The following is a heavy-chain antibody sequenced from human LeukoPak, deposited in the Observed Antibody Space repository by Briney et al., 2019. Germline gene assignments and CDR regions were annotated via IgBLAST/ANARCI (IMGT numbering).Heavy chain of an antibody. J-gene: IGHJ5*02. D-gene: IGHD3-10*01. CDR3: AREVQRITMVRGVIFRWFDP. V-gene: IGHV3-48*03. Sequence: PGGSLRLSRVASGFTFSSYEMNWVRQAPGKGLEWVSYISSSGSTIYYADSVKGRFTISRDNAKNSLYLQMNSLRAEDTAVYYCAREVQRITMVRGVIFRWFDPWGQGTLVTVSS. CDR2: ISSSGSTI. CDR1: GFTFSSYE.